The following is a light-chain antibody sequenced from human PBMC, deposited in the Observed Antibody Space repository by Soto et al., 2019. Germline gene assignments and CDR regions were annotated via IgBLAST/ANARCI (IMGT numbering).Light chain of an antibody. CDR1: SSDVGAYNY. CDR3: SSYTTSSTLI. J-gene: IGLJ2*01. CDR2: DVR. V-gene: IGLV2-14*01. Sequence: QSALTQPASVSGSPGQSIAISCTGTSSDVGAYNYVSWYQQHPGTAPKLMIYDVRDRPSGVSDRFSGPKSGNTASLTISGLQAEDEADYYCSSYTTSSTLIFGGGTKLTVL.